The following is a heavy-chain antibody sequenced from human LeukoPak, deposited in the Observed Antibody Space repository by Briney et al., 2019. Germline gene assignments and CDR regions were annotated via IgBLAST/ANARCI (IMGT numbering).Heavy chain of an antibody. CDR3: AKKWGVYSAYYYYMDV. CDR2: ISGSGGST. CDR1: GFTFSSYA. J-gene: IGHJ6*03. D-gene: IGHD1-26*01. Sequence: GGSLRLSCAASGFTFSSYAMSWVRQAPGKGLEWVSAISGSGGSTYYADSVKGRFAISRDNSKNTLYLQMNSLRAEDTAVYYCAKKWGVYSAYYYYMDVWGKGTTVTVSS. V-gene: IGHV3-23*01.